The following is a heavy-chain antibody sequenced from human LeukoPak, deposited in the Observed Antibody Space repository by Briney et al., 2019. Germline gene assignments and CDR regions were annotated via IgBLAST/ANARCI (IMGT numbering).Heavy chain of an antibody. CDR2: INHSGST. V-gene: IGHV4-34*01. D-gene: IGHD3-22*01. CDR3: ARGLGRRSYYYDSSGYFY. CDR1: GGSFSGYY. Sequence: SETLSLTCAVYGGSFSGYYWSWIRQPPGKGLEWIGEINHSGSTNYNPSLKSRVTISVDTSKNQFSLKLSSVTAADTAVYYCARGLGRRSYYYDSSGYFYRGQGTLVTVSS. J-gene: IGHJ4*02.